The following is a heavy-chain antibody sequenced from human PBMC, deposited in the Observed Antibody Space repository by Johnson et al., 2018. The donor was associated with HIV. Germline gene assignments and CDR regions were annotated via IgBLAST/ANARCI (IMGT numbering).Heavy chain of an antibody. J-gene: IGHJ3*02. D-gene: IGHD3-16*01. CDR2: IYSDDST. Sequence: VQLVESGGGLVQPGGSLRLSCAASGFTVSGNYMNWVRQAPGKGLEWVSVIYSDDSTYYADSVQGRFTLSRDNSQNTLSLQMNSPRVEDTAVYFCASQVRGLRLGVDAFDIWGQGTMVTVSS. CDR3: ASQVRGLRLGVDAFDI. CDR1: GFTVSGNY. V-gene: IGHV3-66*04.